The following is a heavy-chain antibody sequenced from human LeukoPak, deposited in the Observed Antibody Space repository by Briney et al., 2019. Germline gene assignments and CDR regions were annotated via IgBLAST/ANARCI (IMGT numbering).Heavy chain of an antibody. CDR1: GGSFRGYY. D-gene: IGHD6-13*01. J-gene: IGHJ4*02. CDR2: INHSGST. V-gene: IGHV4-34*01. CDR3: AGYSSSWSSRFDY. Sequence: SETLSLTCAVYGGSFRGYYWSWIRQPPGKGLEWIGEINHSGSTNYNPSLKSRVTISVDTSKNQFSLKLSSVTAADTAVYYCAGYSSSWSSRFDYWGQGTLVTVSS.